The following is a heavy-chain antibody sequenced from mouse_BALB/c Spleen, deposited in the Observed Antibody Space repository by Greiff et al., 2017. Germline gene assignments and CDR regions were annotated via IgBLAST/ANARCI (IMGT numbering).Heavy chain of an antibody. CDR2: IDPETGGT. V-gene: IGHV1-15*01. Sequence: QVQLKESGAELVRPGASVTLSCKASGYTFTDYEMHWVKQTPVHGLEWIGAIDPETGGTAYNQKFKGKATLTADKSSSTAYMELRSLTSEDSAVYYCTRRVPFDYWGQGTTLTVSS. J-gene: IGHJ2*01. CDR3: TRRVPFDY. CDR1: GYTFTDYE. D-gene: IGHD5-1*01.